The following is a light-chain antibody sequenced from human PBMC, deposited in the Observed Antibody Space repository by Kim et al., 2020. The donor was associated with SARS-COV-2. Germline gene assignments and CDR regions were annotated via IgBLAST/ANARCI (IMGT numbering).Light chain of an antibody. CDR1: SSNIGNNY. V-gene: IGLV1-51*01. CDR3: GTWDSSLSAVV. Sequence: QSVLTQPPSVSAAPRQKVTISCSGSSSNIGNNYVSWYQQLPGTAPKLLIYDNSQRPSGIPDRFSGSKSGTSATLGIAGLQTGDEADYYCGTWDSSLSAVVFGGGTQLTVL. CDR2: DNS. J-gene: IGLJ2*01.